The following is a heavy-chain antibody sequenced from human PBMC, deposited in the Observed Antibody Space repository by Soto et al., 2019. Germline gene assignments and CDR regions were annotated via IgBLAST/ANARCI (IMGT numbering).Heavy chain of an antibody. CDR2: IRTFNGET. V-gene: IGHV1-18*01. Sequence: VQLVQSGAEVKKPGASVRLSCKASGYTFHTYGISWVRQAPGQGLEWMGWIRTFNGETRYAQKFQARVTVTTDTTTTIGIMELSSPRSDDTDFYYWAREVGNCSSTTCLIDYWGQGTLVTVPS. CDR1: GYTFHTYG. J-gene: IGHJ4*02. D-gene: IGHD2-2*01. CDR3: AREVGNCSSTTCLIDY.